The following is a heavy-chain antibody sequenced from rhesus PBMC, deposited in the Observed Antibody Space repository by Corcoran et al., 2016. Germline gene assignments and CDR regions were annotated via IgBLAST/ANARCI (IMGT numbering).Heavy chain of an antibody. CDR3: ASGGYNFWTGYYLAY. CDR1: GGSISSNF. D-gene: IGHD3-3*01. V-gene: IGHV4-173*01. Sequence: QLQLQESGPGLVKPSETLSLTCAGSGGSISSNFWSWIRQPPGKGLEWIGRISGSAGSPDYNPSLKSRVTISTDTSKNLFSLKLTSMTAADTAVYYCASGGYNFWTGYYLAYWGQGVLVTVSS. CDR2: ISGSAGSP. J-gene: IGHJ4*01.